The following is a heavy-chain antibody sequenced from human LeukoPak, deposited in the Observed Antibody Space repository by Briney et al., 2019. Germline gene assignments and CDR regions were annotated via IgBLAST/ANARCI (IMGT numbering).Heavy chain of an antibody. CDR1: GESLSGYY. J-gene: IGHJ4*02. V-gene: IGHV4-34*01. CDR2: INHSGSS. D-gene: IGHD1-26*01. CDR3: ARAPRGSYDY. Sequence: SETLSLTCAVYGESLSGYYWSWIRQPPGKGLEWIGEINHSGSSNYNPSLTSRATILVDTSKNQFSLNLSSVTAADTAVYYCARAPRGSYDYWGQGTQVTVSS.